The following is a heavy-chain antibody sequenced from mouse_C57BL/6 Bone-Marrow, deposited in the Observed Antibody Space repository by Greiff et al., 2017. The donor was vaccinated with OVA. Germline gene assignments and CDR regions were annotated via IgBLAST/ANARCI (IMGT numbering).Heavy chain of an antibody. V-gene: IGHV7-3*01. CDR3: ARYKGPYAMDY. Sequence: EVKLEESGGGLVQPGGSLSLSCAASGFTFTDYYMSWVRQPPGKALEWLGFIRNKANGYTTEYSASVKGRFTISRDNSQSILYLQMNALRAEDSATYYCARYKGPYAMDYWGQGTSVTVSS. CDR2: IRNKANGYTT. CDR1: GFTFTDYY. J-gene: IGHJ4*01. D-gene: IGHD3-3*01.